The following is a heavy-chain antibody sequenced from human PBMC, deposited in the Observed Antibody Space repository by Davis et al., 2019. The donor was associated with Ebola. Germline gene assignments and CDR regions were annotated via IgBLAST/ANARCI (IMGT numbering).Heavy chain of an antibody. CDR3: SRFGEGAY. CDR2: VYYSGST. Sequence: PSETLSLTCTVSGGSISTHYWNWIRQPPGKGLEWIGYVYYSGSTNYNPSLKSRVTMSVDTSKNQFSLSLSSVTAADTAVYFCSRFGEGAYWGQGTLVTVSS. V-gene: IGHV4-59*11. D-gene: IGHD2-21*01. CDR1: GGSISTHY. J-gene: IGHJ4*02.